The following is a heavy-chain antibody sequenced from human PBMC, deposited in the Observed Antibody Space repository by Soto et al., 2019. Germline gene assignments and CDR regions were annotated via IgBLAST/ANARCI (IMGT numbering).Heavy chain of an antibody. V-gene: IGHV1-3*05. CDR1: GYTFTSYA. D-gene: IGHD2-8*01. Sequence: QVHLVQSGAEEKKPGASVKVSCKASGYTFTSYAMYWVRQAPGQRLEWMGWINAGNGNTKYSQKFQGRVTITRDTSASTAYMELSSLRSEDTAVYYCARDLGYCTNGVCYPAWFDPWGQGTLVNVSS. CDR3: ARDLGYCTNGVCYPAWFDP. J-gene: IGHJ5*02. CDR2: INAGNGNT.